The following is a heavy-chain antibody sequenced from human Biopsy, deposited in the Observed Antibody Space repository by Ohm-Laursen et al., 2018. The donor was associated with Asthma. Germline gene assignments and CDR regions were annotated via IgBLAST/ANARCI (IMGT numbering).Heavy chain of an antibody. D-gene: IGHD3-22*01. V-gene: IGHV3-30*03. CDR3: ARQSGQDYGDSSGFDI. CDR1: GFVFSQSG. Sequence: RLSCTASGFVFSQSGMHWVRQAPGKGLEWVALVSSDGHNKYYEDSVKGRFTISRDNSRNRLYLQINRLTVEDSAVYFCARQSGQDYGDSSGFDIWGQGTKVAVSS. CDR2: VSSDGHNK. J-gene: IGHJ3*02.